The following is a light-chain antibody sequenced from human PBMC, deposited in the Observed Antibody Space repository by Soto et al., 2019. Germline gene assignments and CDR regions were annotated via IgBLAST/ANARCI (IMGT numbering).Light chain of an antibody. V-gene: IGLV1-36*01. CDR1: SSNIGNNA. J-gene: IGLJ3*02. Sequence: QAVVTQPPSVSEAPRQRVTISCSGSSSNIGNNAVNWYQQLPGTAPKLVMHGNSQRPSGVPDRFSGSKSGTSASLAISGLRTEDEAQYYCAAWDDSLSGVVFGGGTKLTVL. CDR2: GNS. CDR3: AAWDDSLSGVV.